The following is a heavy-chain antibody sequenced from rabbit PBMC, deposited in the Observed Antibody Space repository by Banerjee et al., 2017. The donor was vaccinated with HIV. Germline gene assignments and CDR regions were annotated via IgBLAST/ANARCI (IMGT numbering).Heavy chain of an antibody. CDR1: GFSFSSSYY. CDR3: ARDNPANL. V-gene: IGHV1S40*01. J-gene: IGHJ4*01. CDR2: IYAGSSGST. Sequence: QSLEESGGDLVKPGASLTLTCTASGFSFSSSYYMCWVRQAPGKGLEWIACIYAGSSGSTYYETWAKGRFTIAKTSSTTVTRQMTSLTAADTATYFCARDNPANLWGPGTLVTVS.